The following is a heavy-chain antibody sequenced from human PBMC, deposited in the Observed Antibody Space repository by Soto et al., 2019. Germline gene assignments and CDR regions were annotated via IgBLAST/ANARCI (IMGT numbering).Heavy chain of an antibody. D-gene: IGHD3-3*01. CDR3: ASPRQGNYDFLSGYYALDY. CDR1: GASISSSRSY. J-gene: IGHJ4*02. CDR2: FYYTGGT. Sequence: PSETLSLTCTVSGASISSSRSYWGWVRQPPGKGLEWIVSFYYTGGTYSTYYNPSLKSRVTISVDTSKSQFSLNLRSVTAADTAVYYCASPRQGNYDFLSGYYALDYWGQG. V-gene: IGHV4-39*01.